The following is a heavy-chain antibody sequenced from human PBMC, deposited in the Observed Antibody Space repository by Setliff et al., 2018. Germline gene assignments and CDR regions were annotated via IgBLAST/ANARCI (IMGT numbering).Heavy chain of an antibody. CDR1: GGSISSYF. Sequence: PSETLSLTCSVSGGSISSYFWNWVRQPAGKGLEWIGRIYSNENTNYNPSLKSRVTMSIDTSKNQLSLKLSSVTAADTAVYYCARYNSSAACFDLWGPGTLVTVSS. CDR2: IYSNENT. D-gene: IGHD1-20*01. CDR3: ARYNSSAACFDL. J-gene: IGHJ5*02. V-gene: IGHV4-4*07.